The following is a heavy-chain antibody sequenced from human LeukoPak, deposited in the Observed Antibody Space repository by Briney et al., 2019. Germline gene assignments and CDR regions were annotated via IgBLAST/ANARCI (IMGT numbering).Heavy chain of an antibody. CDR3: AKDYVRGKGALGAFDI. D-gene: IGHD1-26*01. V-gene: IGHV3-23*01. Sequence: GGSLRLSCAASGFTFSSYAMSWVRQAPGKGLEWVSAISGSGGSTYYADSVKGRFTISRDNSKNTLYLQMNSLRAEGTAVYYCAKDYVRGKGALGAFDIWGQGTMVTVSS. CDR1: GFTFSSYA. J-gene: IGHJ3*02. CDR2: ISGSGGST.